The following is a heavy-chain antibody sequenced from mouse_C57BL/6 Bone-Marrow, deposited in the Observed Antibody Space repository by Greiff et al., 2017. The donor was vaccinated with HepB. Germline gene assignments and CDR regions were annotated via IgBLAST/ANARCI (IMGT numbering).Heavy chain of an antibody. Sequence: VQLKQSGAVLVRPGASVKLSCTASGFNIKDDYMHWVKQRPEQGLEWIGWIDPENGDTEYASKFQGKATITADTSSNTAYLQLSSLTSEDTAVYYCLYYSNYPYAMDYWGQGTSVTVSS. CDR3: LYYSNYPYAMDY. D-gene: IGHD2-5*01. J-gene: IGHJ4*01. CDR1: GFNIKDDY. V-gene: IGHV14-4*01. CDR2: IDPENGDT.